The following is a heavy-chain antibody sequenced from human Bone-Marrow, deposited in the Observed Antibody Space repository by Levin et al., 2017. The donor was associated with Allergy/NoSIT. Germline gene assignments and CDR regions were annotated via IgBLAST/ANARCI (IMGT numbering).Heavy chain of an antibody. J-gene: IGHJ4*02. D-gene: IGHD2-8*01. Sequence: ASVKVSCKASGYTFTSYDINWVRQATGQGLEWMGWMNPNSGNTGYAQKFQGRVTMTRNTSISTAYMELSSLRSEDTAVYYCARGLDCTNGVCYDYWGQGTLVTVSS. V-gene: IGHV1-8*01. CDR3: ARGLDCTNGVCYDY. CDR2: MNPNSGNT. CDR1: GYTFTSYD.